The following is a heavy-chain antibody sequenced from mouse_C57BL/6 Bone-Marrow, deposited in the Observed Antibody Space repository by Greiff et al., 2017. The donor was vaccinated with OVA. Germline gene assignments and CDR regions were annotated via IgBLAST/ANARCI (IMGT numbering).Heavy chain of an antibody. V-gene: IGHV5-12*01. Sequence: EVKLVESGGGLVQPGGSLKLSCAASGFTFSDYYMYWVRQTPEKRLEWVAYISNGGGSTYYPDTVKGRFTISRDNAKNTLYLQMSRLKSEDTAMYYCARQGTVVAKAMDYWGQGTSVTVSS. D-gene: IGHD1-1*01. J-gene: IGHJ4*01. CDR3: ARQGTVVAKAMDY. CDR1: GFTFSDYY. CDR2: ISNGGGST.